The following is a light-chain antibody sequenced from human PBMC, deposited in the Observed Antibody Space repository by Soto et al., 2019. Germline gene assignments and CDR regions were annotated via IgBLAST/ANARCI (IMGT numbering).Light chain of an antibody. Sequence: DIQMTQSPSSLSASVGDRVTITCRASQSISSYLNWYQQKPGKAPKLLIYAASSLQSGVPSKFSGSGYGKDFTLPISSLQPEDFATYYCQQSYSTLGRTFGQGTKVEI. V-gene: IGKV1-39*01. CDR1: QSISSY. J-gene: IGKJ1*01. CDR2: AAS. CDR3: QQSYSTLGRT.